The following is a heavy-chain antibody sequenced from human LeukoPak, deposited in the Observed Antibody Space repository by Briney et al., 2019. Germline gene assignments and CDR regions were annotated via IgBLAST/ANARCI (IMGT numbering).Heavy chain of an antibody. CDR3: ARGTFSMYSSGWYVGG. CDR2: ISSSGSTT. V-gene: IGHV3-48*03. CDR1: GFTFSDYE. D-gene: IGHD6-19*01. Sequence: AGGSLRLSCSASGFTFSDYEMNWVRQAPGKGLDWVSFISSSGSTTDYADSVKGRFTISRDNGKNSLYLQMNSLRAEDTAIYYCARGTFSMYSSGWYVGGWGQGTLVTVSS. J-gene: IGHJ4*02.